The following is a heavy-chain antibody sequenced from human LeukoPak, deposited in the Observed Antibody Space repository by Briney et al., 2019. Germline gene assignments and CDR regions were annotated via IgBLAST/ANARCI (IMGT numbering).Heavy chain of an antibody. CDR2: IYYSGNT. D-gene: IGHD6-13*01. Sequence: SETLSLTCTVSGGSIRDNTYYWGWTRQPPGRGLEWIGSIYYSGNTYYNPSLMSRVTISVDTSKNQFSLNLSSVTAADTAVYYCARVSSSWYQDWYFDLWGRGTLVTVSS. J-gene: IGHJ2*01. CDR1: GGSIRDNTYY. CDR3: ARVSSSWYQDWYFDL. V-gene: IGHV4-39*07.